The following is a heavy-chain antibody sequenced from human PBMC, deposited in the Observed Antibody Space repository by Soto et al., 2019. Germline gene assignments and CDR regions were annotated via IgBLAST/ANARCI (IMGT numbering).Heavy chain of an antibody. CDR3: AAGGLGSSWLNWFDP. J-gene: IGHJ5*02. Sequence: SETLSLTCAVSGGSISSSNWWSWVRQPPGKGLEWIGEIYHSGSTNYNPSLKSRVTISVDKSKNQFSLKLSSVTAADTAVYYCAAGGLGSSWLNWFDPWGQGTLVTVSS. D-gene: IGHD6-13*01. CDR1: GGSISSSNW. V-gene: IGHV4-4*02. CDR2: IYHSGST.